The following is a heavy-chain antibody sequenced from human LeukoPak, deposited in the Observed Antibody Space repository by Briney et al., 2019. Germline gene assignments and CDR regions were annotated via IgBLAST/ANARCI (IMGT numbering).Heavy chain of an antibody. J-gene: IGHJ4*02. CDR3: ARNNWNSRTQRWFYFDY. CDR1: GFNFGIRG. CDR2: IWHDGSNE. Sequence: GRSLRLSCAASGFNFGIRGMHWVRQAPGKGLEWLAIIWHDGSNEYYEDSVKGRFTISRDNSKNTVYLQMDSLRAEDTAVYYCARNNWNSRTQRWFYFDYWGQGTLVTVSS. D-gene: IGHD1-1*01. V-gene: IGHV3-33*01.